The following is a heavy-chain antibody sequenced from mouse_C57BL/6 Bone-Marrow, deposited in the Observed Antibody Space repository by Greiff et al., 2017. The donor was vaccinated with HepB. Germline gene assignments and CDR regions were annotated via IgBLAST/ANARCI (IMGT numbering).Heavy chain of an antibody. CDR1: GFTFSDYG. CDR2: ISNLAYSI. V-gene: IGHV5-15*01. D-gene: IGHD2-4*01. CDR3: ARTYYDLEVFAY. Sequence: EVQGVESGGGLVQPGGSLKLSCAASGFTFSDYGMAWVRQAPRKGPEWVAFISNLAYSIYYADTVTGRFTISRENAKNTLYLEMSSLRSEDTAMYYCARTYYDLEVFAYWGQGTLVTVSA. J-gene: IGHJ3*01.